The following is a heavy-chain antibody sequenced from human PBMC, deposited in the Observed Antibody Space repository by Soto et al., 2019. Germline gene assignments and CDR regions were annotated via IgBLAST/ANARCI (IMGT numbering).Heavy chain of an antibody. CDR2: VYPSDSET. CDR1: GYAFPNYW. J-gene: IGHJ4*01. CDR3: ARFLPYESQHGYIPEY. Sequence: VESLKISCKGSGYAFPNYWIGWLRQMPWKGLEWMGMVYPSDSETRYSPSFEGQVTFSADRSTNTAYVQWSRLKASDTAMFYCARFLPYESQHGYIPEYLGHGTLVNVSA. V-gene: IGHV5-51*01. D-gene: IGHD3-22*01.